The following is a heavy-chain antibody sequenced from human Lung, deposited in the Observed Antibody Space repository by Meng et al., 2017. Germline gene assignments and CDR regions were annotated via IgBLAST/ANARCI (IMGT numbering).Heavy chain of an antibody. V-gene: IGHV4-34*01. Sequence: QVQLQQGGEGLLKPSETLSLTCAVYGGSFSGYYWSWIRQPPGKGLEWIGEINHSGSTNYNPSLKSRVTISVDTSKNQFSLKLSSVTAADTAVYYCARPKQANWYFDLWGRGTLVTVSS. D-gene: IGHD1/OR15-1a*01. CDR3: ARPKQANWYFDL. J-gene: IGHJ2*01. CDR1: GGSFSGYY. CDR2: INHSGST.